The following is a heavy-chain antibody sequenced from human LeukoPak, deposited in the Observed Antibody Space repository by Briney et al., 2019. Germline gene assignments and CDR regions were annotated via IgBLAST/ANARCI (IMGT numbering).Heavy chain of an antibody. CDR2: ISAGGINT. CDR1: GSTFSKYA. Sequence: GESLRLSCAASGSTFSKYAMGWVRQAPGKGLEWVSAISAGGINTYYTDSVKGRFTISRDKSKNTLYLQMSSLRADDTAVYYCARAPARRHYYYYGMDVWGQGTTVTVSS. CDR3: ARAPARRHYYYYGMDV. J-gene: IGHJ6*02. V-gene: IGHV3-23*01.